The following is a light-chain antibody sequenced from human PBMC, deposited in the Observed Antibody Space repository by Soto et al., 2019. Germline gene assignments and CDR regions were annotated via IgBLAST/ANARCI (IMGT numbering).Light chain of an antibody. CDR1: QSVSSGS. J-gene: IGKJ1*01. CDR2: GAS. V-gene: IGKV3-20*01. Sequence: EIVLTQSPGTLSLSPGESATLSCRASQSVSSGSLAWYQQNPGQATRLLIFGASGRATGIPDTFSGSGSGTDLPLTISRVAAEDFAVYYCHKYGSSPWTFGKGTKVEVK. CDR3: HKYGSSPWT.